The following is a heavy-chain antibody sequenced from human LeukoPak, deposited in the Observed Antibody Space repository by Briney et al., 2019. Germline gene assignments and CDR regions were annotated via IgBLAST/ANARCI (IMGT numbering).Heavy chain of an antibody. CDR2: ISYDGSNK. CDR3: AREVDTAMVAVAFDI. D-gene: IGHD5-18*01. J-gene: IGHJ3*02. Sequence: PGGSLRLSCAASGFTFSSYAMHWVRQAPGKGLEWVAVISYDGSNKYYADSVKGRFTISRDNSKNTLYLRMNSLRPEDTPVYYCAREVDTAMVAVAFDIWGQGTMVTVSS. V-gene: IGHV3-30-3*01. CDR1: GFTFSSYA.